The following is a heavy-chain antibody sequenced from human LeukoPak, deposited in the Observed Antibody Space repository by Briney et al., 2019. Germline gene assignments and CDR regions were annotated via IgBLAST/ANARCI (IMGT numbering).Heavy chain of an antibody. CDR1: GYTLTELS. CDR3: ATGPAAGWGVNNFDY. Sequence: ASVKVSCKVSGYTLTELSMHWVRQAPGKGLEWMGGFGPEDGETIYAQKFQGRVTITEDTSTDTAYMELSSLRSEDTAVYYCATGPAAGWGVNNFDYWGQGTLVTVSS. D-gene: IGHD6-13*01. J-gene: IGHJ4*02. V-gene: IGHV1-24*01. CDR2: FGPEDGET.